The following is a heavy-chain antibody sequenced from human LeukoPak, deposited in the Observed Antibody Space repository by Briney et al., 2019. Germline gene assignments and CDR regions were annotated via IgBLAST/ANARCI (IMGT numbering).Heavy chain of an antibody. CDR2: FDPEDGET. CDR3: ARDRKTGTLDRAYYYGSGSYYGY. Sequence: GASVKVSCKVSGYTLTELSMHWVRQAPGKGLEWMGGFDPEDGETIYAQKFQGRVTMTEDTSTDTAYMELRSLRSDDTAVYYCARDRKTGTLDRAYYYGSGSYYGYWGQGTLVTVSS. D-gene: IGHD3-10*01. V-gene: IGHV1-24*01. CDR1: GYTLTELS. J-gene: IGHJ4*02.